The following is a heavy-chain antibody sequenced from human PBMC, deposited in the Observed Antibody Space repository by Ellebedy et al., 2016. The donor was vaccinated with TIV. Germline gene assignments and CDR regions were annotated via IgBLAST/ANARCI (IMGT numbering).Heavy chain of an antibody. D-gene: IGHD4-17*01. V-gene: IGHV1-58*02. CDR2: IVDGSGNT. CDR1: GFTFTSSA. J-gene: IGHJ4*02. Sequence: SVKVSCXASGFTFTSSAMQWVRQARGQRLEWIGWIVDGSGNTNYAQKFQERVTITRDMSTSTAYMELSSLRSEDTAVYYCAAMNLHDYGDYGSNYWGQGTLVTVSS. CDR3: AAMNLHDYGDYGSNY.